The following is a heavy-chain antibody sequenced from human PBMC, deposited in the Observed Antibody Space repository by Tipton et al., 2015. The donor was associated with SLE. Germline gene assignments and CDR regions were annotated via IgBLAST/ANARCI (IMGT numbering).Heavy chain of an antibody. CDR3: ARASMRLDFDH. CDR1: GGSISSGGYY. J-gene: IGHJ4*02. Sequence: TLSLTCSVSGGSISSGGYYWSWIRRLPGKGLEWIGYIYYSGSTYYNPSLRSRVSMSIDTSKNQFSLSLNSVTAADTALYYCARASMRLDFDHCGQATLVTVSS. V-gene: IGHV4-31*03. CDR2: IYYSGST.